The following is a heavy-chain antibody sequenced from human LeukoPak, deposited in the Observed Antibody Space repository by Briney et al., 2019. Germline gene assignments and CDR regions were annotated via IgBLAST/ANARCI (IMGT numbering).Heavy chain of an antibody. J-gene: IGHJ4*02. CDR2: IYPGKSDT. CDR1: GYTFAGQW. CDR3: ATSSGGYYGSDIFDY. D-gene: IGHD3-10*01. V-gene: IGHV5-51*01. Sequence: GESLKISCKASGYTFAGQWIGWVRQMPGKGLEWMGSIYPGKSDTAFSPSFRGQVTISADKTINTVYLQWNGLKASDSAMYYCATSSGGYYGSDIFDYWGLGTLVTVSS.